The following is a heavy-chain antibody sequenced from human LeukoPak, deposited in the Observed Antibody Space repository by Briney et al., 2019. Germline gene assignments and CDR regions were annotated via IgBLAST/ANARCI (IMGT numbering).Heavy chain of an antibody. V-gene: IGHV4-59*01. Sequence: SETLSLTCTVSGGSISSYYWSWIRQPPGKGLEWIGYIYYSGSTNYNPSLKSRVTISVDTSKNQFSLKLSSVTAADTAVYYCARVKYYYDSCGYYRIYYFDYWGQGTLVTVSS. CDR1: GGSISSYY. J-gene: IGHJ4*02. D-gene: IGHD3-22*01. CDR2: IYYSGST. CDR3: ARVKYYYDSCGYYRIYYFDY.